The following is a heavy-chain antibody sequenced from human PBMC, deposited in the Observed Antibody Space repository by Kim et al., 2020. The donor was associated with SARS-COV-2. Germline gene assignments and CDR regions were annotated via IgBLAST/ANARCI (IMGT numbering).Heavy chain of an antibody. CDR1: GFTFGDYA. J-gene: IGHJ4*02. Sequence: GGSLRLSCTASGFTFGDYAMSWFRQAPGKGLEWVGFIRSKAYGGTTEYAASVKGRFTISRDDSKSIAYLQMNSLKTEDTAVYYCTRAYCSGGSCPDYWGQGTLVTVSS. D-gene: IGHD2-15*01. V-gene: IGHV3-49*03. CDR2: IRSKAYGGTT. CDR3: TRAYCSGGSCPDY.